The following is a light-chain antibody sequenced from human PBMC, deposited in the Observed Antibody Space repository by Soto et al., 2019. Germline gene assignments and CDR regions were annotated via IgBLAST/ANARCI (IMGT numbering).Light chain of an antibody. Sequence: DVVMTQTPLSLSVTPGQPASISSKSSQSLLHTDGKTYLYWYLQKPGHPPQFLIYEVSNRFSGVLDRFSGSGSGTDYALNISQVEAEGVGTYYCLQAIQALLAFGGGTKVQI. J-gene: IGKJ4*02. V-gene: IGKV2D-29*01. CDR1: QSLLHTDGKTY. CDR3: LQAIQALLA. CDR2: EVS.